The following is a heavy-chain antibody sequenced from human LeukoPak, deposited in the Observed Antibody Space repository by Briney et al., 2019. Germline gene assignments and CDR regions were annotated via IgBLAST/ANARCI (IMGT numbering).Heavy chain of an antibody. Sequence: GGSLLLSCTASGFTFGDYAMSWVRQAPGKGLEWVGFIRSKAYGVTTEYAASVKGRFTISRDDSKSIAYLQMNSLKTEDTAVYYCTREIGSYYDSSGYYYGGYYYYYMDVWGKGTTVTVSS. CDR3: TREIGSYYDSSGYYYGGYYYYYMDV. J-gene: IGHJ6*03. CDR2: IRSKAYGVTT. D-gene: IGHD3-22*01. V-gene: IGHV3-49*04. CDR1: GFTFGDYA.